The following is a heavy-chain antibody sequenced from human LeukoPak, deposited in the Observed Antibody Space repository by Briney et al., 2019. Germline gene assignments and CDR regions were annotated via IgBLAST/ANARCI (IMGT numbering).Heavy chain of an antibody. Sequence: SETLSLTCTVSGGSISSSSYYWGWIRQPPGKGLEWIGNIYYSGYTYYNPSLKSRVTISVDTSKNQFSLKLSSVTAADTAVYYCARNSQWELLGRWLDPWGQGTLVTVSS. J-gene: IGHJ5*02. CDR3: ARNSQWELLGRWLDP. CDR1: GGSISSSSYY. V-gene: IGHV4-39*01. CDR2: IYYSGYT. D-gene: IGHD1-26*01.